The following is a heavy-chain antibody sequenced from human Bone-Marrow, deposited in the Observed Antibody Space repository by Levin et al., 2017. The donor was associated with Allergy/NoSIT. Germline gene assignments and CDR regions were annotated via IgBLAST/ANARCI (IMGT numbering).Heavy chain of an antibody. V-gene: IGHV3-11*05. CDR3: ARESGQLGYYNYYGMDV. D-gene: IGHD6-13*01. J-gene: IGHJ6*02. CDR1: GFTISDYY. Sequence: SCAASGFTISDYYMSWIRQAPGKGLEWVSYIRSSSSYTNHADFAEGRFTISRDNAKNSLFLQMNSLRAEDTAVYYCARESGQLGYYNYYGMDVWGQGTTVTVSS. CDR2: IRSSSSYT.